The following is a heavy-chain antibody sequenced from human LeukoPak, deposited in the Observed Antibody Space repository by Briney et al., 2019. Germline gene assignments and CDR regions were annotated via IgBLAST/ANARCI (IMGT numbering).Heavy chain of an antibody. CDR2: INPNSGGT. V-gene: IGHV1-2*02. Sequence: GASVKVSCKASGYTFTGYYMHWVRQAPGQGLEWMGWINPNSGGTNYAQKFQGRVTMTRDTSISTAYMELSRLRSDDTAVYYCARDLSGDPYYDILTGYYFDYWGQGTLVTVSS. J-gene: IGHJ4*02. CDR1: GYTFTGYY. CDR3: ARDLSGDPYYDILTGYYFDY. D-gene: IGHD3-9*01.